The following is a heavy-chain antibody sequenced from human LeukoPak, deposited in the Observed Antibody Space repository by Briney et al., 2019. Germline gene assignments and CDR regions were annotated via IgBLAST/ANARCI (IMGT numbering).Heavy chain of an antibody. D-gene: IGHD3-10*01. CDR2: IRYDGSNK. Sequence: GGSLRLSCAASGFTFSSYGMHWVRQAPGKGLEWVAFIRYDGSNKYYADSVKGRFTISRENSKNTLYLQMNSRRAEDTAVYYCANGMVRGVINPDAFDIWGQGTMVTVSS. CDR1: GFTFSSYG. CDR3: ANGMVRGVINPDAFDI. V-gene: IGHV3-30*02. J-gene: IGHJ3*02.